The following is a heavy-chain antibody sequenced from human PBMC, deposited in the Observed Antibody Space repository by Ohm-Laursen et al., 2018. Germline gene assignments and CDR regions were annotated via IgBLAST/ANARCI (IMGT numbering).Heavy chain of an antibody. J-gene: IGHJ4*02. CDR3: SRGLGTVIIAVFLN. V-gene: IGHV3-23*01. Sequence: SLRLSCAASGISFSRSAMNWVRQAPGKGLEWVSGITASGGTTYYADSVKGRFTISRDDSKNIAYLQINSLKYEDTGVYYCSRGLGTVIIAVFLNWGQGTLVTVSS. CDR2: ITASGGTT. D-gene: IGHD3-22*01. CDR1: GISFSRSA.